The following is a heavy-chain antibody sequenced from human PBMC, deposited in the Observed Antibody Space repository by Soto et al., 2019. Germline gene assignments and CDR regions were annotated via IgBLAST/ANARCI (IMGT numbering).Heavy chain of an antibody. CDR2: IFLSGST. D-gene: IGHD3-22*01. J-gene: IGHJ4*02. CDR1: RGSFSSGSYS. CDR3: ARGGVDYYDSSGYYFSPYYFDY. Sequence: NLSLTRAFNRGSFSSGSYSWGCSLQPPGNRPKWSLYIFLSGSTYYSPSLKSRVIISVDRSKNQFSLKLSSVTAADTAVYYCARGGVDYYDSSGYYFSPYYFDYWGQGTLVTVSS. V-gene: IGHV4-30-2*01.